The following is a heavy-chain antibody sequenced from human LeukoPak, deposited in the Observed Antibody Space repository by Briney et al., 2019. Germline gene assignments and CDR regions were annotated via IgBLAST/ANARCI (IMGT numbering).Heavy chain of an antibody. D-gene: IGHD3-10*01. CDR2: IYNTGNS. J-gene: IGHJ2*01. CDR1: GGSVSSDS. Sequence: SETLSLTCTVSGGSVSSDSWNWIRQSPGKGLEWIAYIYNTGNSNHNPSLKNRVTISFDKSKSQLSLVLTSVTAADTAIYYCARLGKMNLVQGVFWYFDLWGRGTLVTVSS. V-gene: IGHV4-59*08. CDR3: ARLGKMNLVQGVFWYFDL.